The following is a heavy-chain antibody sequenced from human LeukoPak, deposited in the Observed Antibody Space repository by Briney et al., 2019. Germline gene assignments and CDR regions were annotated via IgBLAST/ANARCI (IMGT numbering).Heavy chain of an antibody. CDR1: GFIFDDFA. CDR2: ISWDSGNR. D-gene: IGHD1-1*01. Sequence: HPGSPLRLSCAASGFIFDDFAMHWVRQAPGKGLEWVSSISWDSGNRVYADSVKGRFTVSRDNAKNSLHLQMDSLTPDDTALYYCIKDLRLDLHLDTFEFWGQGTMVT. V-gene: IGHV3-9*01. J-gene: IGHJ3*01. CDR3: IKDLRLDLHLDTFEF.